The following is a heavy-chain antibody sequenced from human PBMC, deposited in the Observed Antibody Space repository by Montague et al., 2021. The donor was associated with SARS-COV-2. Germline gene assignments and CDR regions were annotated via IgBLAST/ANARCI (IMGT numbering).Heavy chain of an antibody. CDR3: ARDHERVGWPLDS. D-gene: IGHD2-2*01. CDR2: ISGSGGGT. J-gene: IGHJ5*01. Sequence: SLRLSCAASGFVFHDYAINWIRQAPGKALEWVSAISGSGGGTYYAESVKGRFATSRDTSKNTVFLQMDSLRVEGTALYFCARDHERVGWPLDSWGQGTLVIVSS. CDR1: GFVFHDYA. V-gene: IGHV3-23*01.